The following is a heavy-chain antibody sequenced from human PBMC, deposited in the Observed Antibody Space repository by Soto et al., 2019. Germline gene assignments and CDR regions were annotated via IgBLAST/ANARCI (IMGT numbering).Heavy chain of an antibody. V-gene: IGHV5-10-1*01. D-gene: IGHD3-22*01. Sequence: GESLKISCKGSGYSFAGYWITWVRQKPGKGLEWMGRIDPSDSQTYYSPSFRGHVTISVTKSITTVFLQWSSLRASDTAMYYCARQIYDSDTGPNFQYYFDSWGQGTPVTVYS. J-gene: IGHJ4*02. CDR3: ARQIYDSDTGPNFQYYFDS. CDR2: IDPSDSQT. CDR1: GYSFAGYW.